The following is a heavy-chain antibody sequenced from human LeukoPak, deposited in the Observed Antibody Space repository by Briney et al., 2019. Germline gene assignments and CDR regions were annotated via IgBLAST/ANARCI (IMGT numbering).Heavy chain of an antibody. J-gene: IGHJ4*02. Sequence: SETLSLTCTVSGGSISSYYWSWIRQPPWKGLEWIGYIYYSGSTNYNPSLKSRVTISVDTSKNQFSLKLSSVTAADTAVYYCARGVAAASTGYWGQGTLVTVSS. D-gene: IGHD6-13*01. CDR3: ARGVAAASTGY. CDR1: GGSISSYY. V-gene: IGHV4-59*01. CDR2: IYYSGST.